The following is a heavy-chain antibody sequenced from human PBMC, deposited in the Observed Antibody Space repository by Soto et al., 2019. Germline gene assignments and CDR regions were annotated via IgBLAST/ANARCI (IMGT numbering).Heavy chain of an antibody. CDR1: GFIVTSNY. CDR3: AREQHFGSKMYAMDV. Sequence: GGSLRLSCAASGFIVTSNYMSWVRQAPGKGLEWVSVIYRGGGTNYADSVKGRFTISRDNSKNTLYLQMNSLRAEDTAMYYCAREQHFGSKMYAMDVWGQGTSVTVSS. V-gene: IGHV3-53*01. D-gene: IGHD3-10*01. CDR2: IYRGGGT. J-gene: IGHJ6*02.